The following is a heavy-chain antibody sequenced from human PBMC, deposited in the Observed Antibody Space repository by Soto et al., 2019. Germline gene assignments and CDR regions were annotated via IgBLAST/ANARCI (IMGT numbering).Heavy chain of an antibody. Sequence: SETLSLTCAVYGGSFSGYYWTWIRQPPGTGLEWIGEINHSGSTNYNPSLKSRVTISVDTSKNQFSLKLTSVTAADTAVYYCARQGGSSGIWYFDSWGQGSLVTVSS. CDR2: INHSGST. CDR1: GGSFSGYY. V-gene: IGHV4-34*01. J-gene: IGHJ4*02. CDR3: ARQGGSSGIWYFDS. D-gene: IGHD6-6*01.